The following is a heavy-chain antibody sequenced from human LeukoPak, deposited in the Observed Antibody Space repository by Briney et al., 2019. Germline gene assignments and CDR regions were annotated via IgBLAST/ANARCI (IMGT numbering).Heavy chain of an antibody. CDR1: GYTFTSYG. D-gene: IGHD4-17*01. CDR2: MNPNSGNT. CDR3: ARGNKDYGDYARGLSDY. Sequence: ASVKVSCKASGYTFTSYGISWVRQAPGQGLEWMGWMNPNSGNTGYAQKFQGRVTMTRNTSITTAYMELSSLRSEDTAVYYCARGNKDYGDYARGLSDYWGQGTLVTVSS. J-gene: IGHJ4*02. V-gene: IGHV1-8*02.